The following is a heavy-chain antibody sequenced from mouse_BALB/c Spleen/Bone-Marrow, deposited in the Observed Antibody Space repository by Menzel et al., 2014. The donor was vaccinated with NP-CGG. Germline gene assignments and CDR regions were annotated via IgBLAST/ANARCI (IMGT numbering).Heavy chain of an antibody. D-gene: IGHD1-1*01. CDR1: GNTFTNSW. CDR3: ARGRTTVVSDY. CDR2: IEPSDSYT. J-gene: IGHJ2*02. V-gene: IGHV1-69*02. Sequence: QVQLQQSGAEVVKPGASGKGSCKASGNTFTNSWMQGVKQRPGQGLEGTGEIEPSDSYTNYNQDFRGKATLTVDKSSSTAYMQLSSLTSEDSAVYYCARGRTTVVSDYWGQGTSLTVSS.